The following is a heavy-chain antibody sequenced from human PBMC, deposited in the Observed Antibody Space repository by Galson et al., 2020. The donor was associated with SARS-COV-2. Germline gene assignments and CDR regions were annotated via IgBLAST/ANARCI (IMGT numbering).Heavy chain of an antibody. CDR3: AREAITGTTDYGMDV. D-gene: IGHD1-20*01. J-gene: IGHJ6*02. CDR2: INPSGGNT. V-gene: IGHV1-46*01. CDR1: GYTFTSYY. Sequence: ASVKVSCKASGYTFTSYYMHWVRQAPGQGLEWMGIINPSGGNTNYAQKFQGRVTMSRDTSTSTVYMELSSLRSEDTAVYYCAREAITGTTDYGMDVWGQGTTVTVSS.